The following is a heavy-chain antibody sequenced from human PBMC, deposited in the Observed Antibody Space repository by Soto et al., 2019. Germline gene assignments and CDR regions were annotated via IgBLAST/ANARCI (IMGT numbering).Heavy chain of an antibody. D-gene: IGHD1-26*01. J-gene: IGHJ3*02. V-gene: IGHV3-30-3*01. CDR1: GFTFSSYA. CDR2: ISYDGSNK. CDR3: ARPRGGGSYYAAAFDI. Sequence: GGSLRLSCAASGFTFSSYAMHWVRQAPGKGLEWVAVISYDGSNKYYADSVKGRFTISRDNSKNTLYLQMNSLRAEDTAVYYWARPRGGGSYYAAAFDIWGQGTMVTVSS.